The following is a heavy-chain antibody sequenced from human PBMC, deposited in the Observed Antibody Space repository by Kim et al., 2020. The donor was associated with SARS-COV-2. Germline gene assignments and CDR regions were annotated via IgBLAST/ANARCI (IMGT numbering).Heavy chain of an antibody. D-gene: IGHD2-2*01. J-gene: IGHJ4*02. CDR3: ANEAYCSSTSCLDY. V-gene: IGHV3-33*06. Sequence: GGSLRLSCAASGFTFSSYGMHWVRQAPGKGLEWVAVIWYDGSNKYYADSVKGRFTISRDNSKNTLYLQMNSLRAEDTAVYYCANEAYCSSTSCLDYWGQGTLVTVSS. CDR2: IWYDGSNK. CDR1: GFTFSSYG.